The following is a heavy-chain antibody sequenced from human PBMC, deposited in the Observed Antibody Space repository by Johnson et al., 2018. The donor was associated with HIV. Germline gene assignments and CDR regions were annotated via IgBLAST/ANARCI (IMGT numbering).Heavy chain of an antibody. CDR3: ARDHDPIAAAQGAFDI. D-gene: IGHD6-13*01. CDR2: LFSGGTT. Sequence: VQLVESGGGVVQPGRSLRLSCAASGFTFSVHAMHWVRQAPGKGLEWVSVLFSGGTTYYADSVKGRFTISRDSSKNSLYLQMNSLRAEDTAVYYCARDHDPIAAAQGAFDIWGQGTMVTVSS. V-gene: IGHV3-66*01. CDR1: GFTFSVHA. J-gene: IGHJ3*02.